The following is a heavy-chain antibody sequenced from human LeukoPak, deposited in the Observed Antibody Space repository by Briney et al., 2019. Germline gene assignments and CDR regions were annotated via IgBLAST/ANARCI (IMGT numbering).Heavy chain of an antibody. Sequence: ASVKVSCKASGGTFSSYAIIWVRQAPGQGLEWMGGIIPIFGTANYAQKFQGRVTMTRDMSTSTVYMELSSLRSEDTAVYYCARIPKRGYSYGVDYWGQGTLVTVSS. CDR2: IIPIFGTA. J-gene: IGHJ4*02. D-gene: IGHD5-18*01. V-gene: IGHV1-69*05. CDR1: GGTFSSYA. CDR3: ARIPKRGYSYGVDY.